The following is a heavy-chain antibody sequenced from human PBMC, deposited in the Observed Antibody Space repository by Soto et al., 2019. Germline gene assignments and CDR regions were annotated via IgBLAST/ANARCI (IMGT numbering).Heavy chain of an antibody. J-gene: IGHJ4*02. CDR3: ARDNAIWQAGIGYFDY. D-gene: IGHD6-13*01. CDR1: GFTFSSYS. V-gene: IGHV3-30-3*01. Sequence: QVQLVESGGGVVQPGRSLRLSCAASGFTFSSYSMHWVRQAPGKGLEWVALISYDGNKKYYADSVKGRFTISRDNSKDTLYLQMNSLKPEDTAVYYCARDNAIWQAGIGYFDYWGQGNLVTVSS. CDR2: ISYDGNKK.